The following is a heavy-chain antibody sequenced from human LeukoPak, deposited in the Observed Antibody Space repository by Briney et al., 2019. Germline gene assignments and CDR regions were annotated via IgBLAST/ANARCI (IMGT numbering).Heavy chain of an antibody. CDR2: IYSGGST. CDR3: ARDSGRTTFDY. V-gene: IGHV3-66*01. D-gene: IGHD3-10*01. Sequence: PGGSLRLSCAASGFTVSSNYMSWVRQAPGKGLEWVSVIYSGGSTYYADSVKGRFTISRDNSKNTLYLQMNSLRAEDTAVYYCARDSGRTTFDYWGQGTLVTVSS. CDR1: GFTVSSNY. J-gene: IGHJ4*02.